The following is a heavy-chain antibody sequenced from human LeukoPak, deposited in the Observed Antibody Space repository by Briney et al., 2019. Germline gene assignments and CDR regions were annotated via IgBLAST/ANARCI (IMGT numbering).Heavy chain of an antibody. J-gene: IGHJ4*02. CDR2: IYYSGST. CDR1: GGSFSGYY. D-gene: IGHD6-19*01. V-gene: IGHV4-59*01. CDR3: VSGWNFDY. Sequence: PSETLSLTCAVYGGSFSGYYWSWIRQPPGKGLEWIGYIYYSGSTNYNPSLKSRVTISVDTSKNQFSLKLNSVTAADTAVYYCVSGWNFDYWGQGTLVTVSS.